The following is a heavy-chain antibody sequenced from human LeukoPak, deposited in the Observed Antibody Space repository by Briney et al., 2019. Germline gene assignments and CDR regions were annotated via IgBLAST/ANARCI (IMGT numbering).Heavy chain of an antibody. CDR3: ARTPGDYGDYSNTYYYYYGMDV. CDR2: IIPILGIA. Sequence: ASVKVSCKASGGTFSSYAISWVRQAPGQGLEWMGRIIPILGIADYAQKFQGRATITADKSTSTAYMELSSLRSEDTAVYYCARTPGDYGDYSNTYYYYYGMDVWGQGTTVTVSS. J-gene: IGHJ6*02. CDR1: GGTFSSYA. D-gene: IGHD4-17*01. V-gene: IGHV1-69*04.